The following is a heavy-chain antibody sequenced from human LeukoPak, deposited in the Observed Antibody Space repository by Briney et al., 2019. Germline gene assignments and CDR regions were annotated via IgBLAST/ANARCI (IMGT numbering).Heavy chain of an antibody. CDR1: GGSISSSSYY. CDR3: ASATPPYDFWSGYSYYFDY. J-gene: IGHJ4*02. Sequence: SETLSLTCTVSGGSISSSSYYWGWIRQPPGKGLEWIGSIYYSGSTYYNPSLKSRVTISVDTSKNQFSLKLSSVTAADTAVYYCASATPPYDFWSGYSYYFDYWGQGTLVTVSS. D-gene: IGHD3-3*01. V-gene: IGHV4-39*01. CDR2: IYYSGST.